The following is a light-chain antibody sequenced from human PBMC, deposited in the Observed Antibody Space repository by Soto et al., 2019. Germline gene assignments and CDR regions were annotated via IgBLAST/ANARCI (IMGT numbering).Light chain of an antibody. V-gene: IGKV1-5*01. Sequence: DIQMTQSPSTLSASVGDRVTITCRASQSISSWLAWYQQKPGKAPKLLIYDASSLESGVPSRFSGSGSSTDFTLTISSLQPDDFATYYCQQYNSYSLFGQGTKVEIK. J-gene: IGKJ1*01. CDR1: QSISSW. CDR3: QQYNSYSL. CDR2: DAS.